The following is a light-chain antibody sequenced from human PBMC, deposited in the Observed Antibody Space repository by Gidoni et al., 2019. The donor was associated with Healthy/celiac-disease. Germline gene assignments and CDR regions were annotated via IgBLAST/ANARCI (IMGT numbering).Light chain of an antibody. CDR1: SSDVGGYNY. CDR3: SSYTSSSTSPYV. J-gene: IGLJ1*01. CDR2: DVS. Sequence: QSALPQPASVSGSPGHSTTISCTGTSSDVGGYNYVSWYQQHPGKAPKLMIYDVSNRPSGVSNRFSGSKSGNTASLTISGLQAEDEADYYCSSYTSSSTSPYVFGTGTKVTVL. V-gene: IGLV2-14*01.